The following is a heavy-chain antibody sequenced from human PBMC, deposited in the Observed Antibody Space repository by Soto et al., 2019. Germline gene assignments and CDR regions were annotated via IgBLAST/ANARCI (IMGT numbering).Heavy chain of an antibody. CDR3: ARSHLYYDSSGYPVY. CDR2: ISSSGSTM. Sequence: PGGSLRLSCAASGFTFSDYYMSWIRQSPGKGLEWVSYISSSGSTMYYADSVKGRFTISRDNAKNSLYLQMNSLRAEDTAVYYCARSHLYYDSSGYPVYWGQGTLVTVSS. D-gene: IGHD3-22*01. CDR1: GFTFSDYY. V-gene: IGHV3-11*01. J-gene: IGHJ4*02.